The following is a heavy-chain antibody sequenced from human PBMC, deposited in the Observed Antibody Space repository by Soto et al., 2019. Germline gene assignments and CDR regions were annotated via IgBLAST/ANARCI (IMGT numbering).Heavy chain of an antibody. CDR1: GGSISSYY. CDR2: IYYSGST. Sequence: SETRSLTCTVSGGSISSYYWSWIRQPPGKGLEWIGYIYYSGSTNYNPSLKSRVTISVDTSKNQFSLKLSSVTAADTAVYYCAGLYDSSGYYPSSYAFDIWGQGTMVTVSS. CDR3: AGLYDSSGYYPSSYAFDI. J-gene: IGHJ3*02. D-gene: IGHD3-22*01. V-gene: IGHV4-59*01.